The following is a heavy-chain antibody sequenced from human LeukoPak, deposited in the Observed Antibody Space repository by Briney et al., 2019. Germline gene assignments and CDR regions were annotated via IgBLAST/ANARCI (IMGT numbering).Heavy chain of an antibody. CDR2: IKQDGSEK. V-gene: IGHV3-7*03. CDR1: GFTFSSYW. D-gene: IGHD3-22*01. CDR3: AKKGYYDGSGYYMYYFDH. J-gene: IGHJ4*02. Sequence: GGSLRLSCAASGFTFSSYWMSWVRQAPGKGLEWVANIKQDGSEKYYVDSVKGRFTISRDNAKNSLYLQMNSLRAEDTAVYYRAKKGYYDGSGYYMYYFDHWGQGTLVTVSS.